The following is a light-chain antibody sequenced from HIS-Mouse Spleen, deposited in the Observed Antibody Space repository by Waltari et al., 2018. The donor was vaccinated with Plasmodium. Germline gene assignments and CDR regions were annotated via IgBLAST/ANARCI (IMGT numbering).Light chain of an antibody. J-gene: IGKJ2*01. CDR2: DAS. V-gene: IGKV1-13*02. Sequence: AIQLTQSPSSLSASVGDRVTITCRASQGISSALAWYQQKPGKAPKLLIYDASSLESGVPSRFSGSGSGTDFTLTISSLQPEDVATYYCQKYNSAPHTFGQGTKLEIK. CDR3: QKYNSAPHT. CDR1: QGISSA.